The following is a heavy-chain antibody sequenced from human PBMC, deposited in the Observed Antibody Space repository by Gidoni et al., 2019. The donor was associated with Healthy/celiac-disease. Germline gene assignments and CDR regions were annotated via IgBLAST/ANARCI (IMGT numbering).Heavy chain of an antibody. J-gene: IGHJ4*02. D-gene: IGHD3-9*01. Sequence: EVQLVQSGAEVKKPGESLTISCKGYGYSFTSYWIGWVRQMPGKGLEWMGIIYHGDSDTRYSPSFQGQVTISAYKSISTAYLQWSSLKASDTAMYYCARMTKLRYFDWFPIDYWGQGTLVTVSS. V-gene: IGHV5-51*01. CDR3: ARMTKLRYFDWFPIDY. CDR1: GYSFTSYW. CDR2: IYHGDSDT.